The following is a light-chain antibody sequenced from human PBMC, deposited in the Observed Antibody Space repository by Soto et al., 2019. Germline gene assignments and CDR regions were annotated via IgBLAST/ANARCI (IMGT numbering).Light chain of an antibody. V-gene: IGLV2-23*01. CDR1: SSDVGSYNL. CDR2: EGS. CDR3: PSYAGDTTSDVV. Sequence: QSVLTQPASVSGSPGQSITISCTGTSSDVGSYNLVSWYQQHPGKAPKLLIYEGSKRPSGVSNRFSGSKSGSTASLTVSGLQAEDEADYYCPSYAGDTTSDVVFGGGTKVTVL. J-gene: IGLJ2*01.